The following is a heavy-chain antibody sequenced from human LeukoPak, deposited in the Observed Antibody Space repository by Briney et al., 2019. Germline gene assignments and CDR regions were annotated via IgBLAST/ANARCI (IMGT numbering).Heavy chain of an antibody. CDR2: ISSSSSYI. Sequence: GGSLRLSCEASGFTFSNYWMHWVRQAPGKGLEWVSSISSSSSYIYYADSVKGRFTISRDNAKNSLYLQMNSLRAEDTAVYYCARQGLHYDILTGYYIRYFDYWGQGTLVTVSS. V-gene: IGHV3-21*01. CDR1: GFTFSNYW. J-gene: IGHJ4*02. D-gene: IGHD3-9*01. CDR3: ARQGLHYDILTGYYIRYFDY.